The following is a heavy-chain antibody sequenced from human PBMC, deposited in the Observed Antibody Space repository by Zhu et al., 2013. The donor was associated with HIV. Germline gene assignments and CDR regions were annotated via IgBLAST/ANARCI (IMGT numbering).Heavy chain of an antibody. Sequence: QVQLVQSGAEVKKPGASVKVSCKASGYTFTGYYMHWVRQAPGQGLEWMGWINPNSGGTNYAQKFQGRVTMTRDTSISTAYMELSRLRSDDTAVYFCARDPRWYDFWSGSDAFDIWGQGTMVTVSS. CDR1: GYTFTGYY. CDR3: ARDPRWYDFWSGSDAFDI. V-gene: IGHV1-2*02. D-gene: IGHD3-3*01. CDR2: INPNSGGT. J-gene: IGHJ3*02.